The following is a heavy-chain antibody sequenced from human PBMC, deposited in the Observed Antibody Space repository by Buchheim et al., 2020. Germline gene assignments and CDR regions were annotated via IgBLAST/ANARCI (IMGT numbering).Heavy chain of an antibody. J-gene: IGHJ5*02. D-gene: IGHD2-21*02. CDR3: ARDKATLAYCGGDCYYNWFDP. Sequence: EVQLVESGGGLVKPGGSLRLSCAASGFTFSSYSMNWVRQAPGKGLEWVSSISSSSSYIYYADSVKGRFTISRDNAKNSLYLQMNSLRAEDTAVYYCARDKATLAYCGGDCYYNWFDPWGQGTL. CDR1: GFTFSSYS. CDR2: ISSSSSYI. V-gene: IGHV3-21*01.